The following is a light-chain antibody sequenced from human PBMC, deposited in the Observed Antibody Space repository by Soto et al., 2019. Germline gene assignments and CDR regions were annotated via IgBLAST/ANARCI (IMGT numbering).Light chain of an antibody. CDR3: LQYYNYPFT. J-gene: IGKJ3*01. V-gene: IGKV1-6*01. CDR2: SAS. CDR1: QGIGDD. Sequence: AIQMTQSPSSLSASIGDRVTITCRASQGIGDDLGWYQQKPGKVPKSLIYSASNLQSGVPSRFSGRGSCTDFTLTISSLQPEDSATYYCLQYYNYPFTFGPGTKVDVK.